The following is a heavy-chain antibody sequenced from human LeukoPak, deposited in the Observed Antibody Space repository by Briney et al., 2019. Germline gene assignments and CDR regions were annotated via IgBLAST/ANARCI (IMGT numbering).Heavy chain of an antibody. V-gene: IGHV3-30*02. CDR1: GFTFSNYG. D-gene: IGHD3-3*01. Sequence: GGSLRLSCAASGFTFSNYGMHWVRQAPGKGLEWVAFIRDDGTNKYYADSVKGRFTISRDNSKNTLYLQMNSLRTEDTAVYYCAKDKRSTIFGSFDYWGQGTLVTVSS. CDR2: IRDDGTNK. J-gene: IGHJ4*02. CDR3: AKDKRSTIFGSFDY.